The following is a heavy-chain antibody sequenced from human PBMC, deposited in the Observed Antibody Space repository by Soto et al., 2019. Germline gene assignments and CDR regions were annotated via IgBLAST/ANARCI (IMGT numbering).Heavy chain of an antibody. Sequence: QVQLQESGPGLVKPSQTLSLTCTVSGGSISSGDYYWTWIRQHPGKGLEWIGYISYSGSTYYNPSLRSRVTTSLDTSKNQFSLKLSSVAAADTAVYYCAREGVTYHGSGSINWFDPWSQGTQVTVSS. D-gene: IGHD3-10*01. V-gene: IGHV4-31*03. CDR3: AREGVTYHGSGSINWFDP. CDR2: ISYSGST. J-gene: IGHJ5*02. CDR1: GGSISSGDYY.